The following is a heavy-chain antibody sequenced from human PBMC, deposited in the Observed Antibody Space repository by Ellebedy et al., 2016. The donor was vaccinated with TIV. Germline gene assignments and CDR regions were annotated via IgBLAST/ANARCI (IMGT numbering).Heavy chain of an antibody. CDR3: ARGGSSNWYEAFDF. J-gene: IGHJ4*02. CDR2: ITPHRCGT. Sequence: AASVTVSCKASGYTFTDSYLHWVRPAPGQGLEWLGWITPHRCGTNFAQKFQGWVTLTRDTTITTAYMELSSLTSDDTATAVFYCARGGSSNWYEAFDFWGQGTLVTASS. CDR1: GYTFTDSY. D-gene: IGHD6-13*01. V-gene: IGHV1-2*04.